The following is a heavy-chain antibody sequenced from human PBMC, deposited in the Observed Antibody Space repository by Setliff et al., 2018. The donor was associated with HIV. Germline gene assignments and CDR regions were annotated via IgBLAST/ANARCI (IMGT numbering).Heavy chain of an antibody. J-gene: IGHJ6*02. CDR1: GFTFGPFW. CDR2: LNTDGSST. V-gene: IGHV3-74*03. CDR3: ARGYYGSDLQNAMDV. Sequence: GSLRLSCVASGFTFGPFWMHWVRQAPGKGLVWVSRLNTDGSSTKYADSVKGRFTISRDNAKNTLYLQMDSLRGEDTAVYYCARGYYGSDLQNAMDVWGQGTTVTVSS. D-gene: IGHD3-10*01.